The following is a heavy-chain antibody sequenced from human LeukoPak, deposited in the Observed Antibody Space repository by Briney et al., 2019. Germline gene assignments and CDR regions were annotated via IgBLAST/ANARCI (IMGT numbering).Heavy chain of an antibody. J-gene: IGHJ4*02. D-gene: IGHD3-10*01. V-gene: IGHV1-69*13. CDR2: IIPIFGTA. CDR3: ARDPDDRSGTPGEAIQSD. CDR1: GGTFSSYA. Sequence: SVEVSCKASGGTFSSYAISWVRQAPGQGLEWMGGIIPIFGTANYAQKFQGRVTITADESTSTAYMELSSLRSEDTAVYYCARDPDDRSGTPGEAIQSDWGQGTLVTVSS.